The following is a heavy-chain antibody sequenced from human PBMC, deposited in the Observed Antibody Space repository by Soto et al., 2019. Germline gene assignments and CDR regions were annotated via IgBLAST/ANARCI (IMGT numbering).Heavy chain of an antibody. CDR2: ISRDGSYI. CDR1: GFTFSRHA. D-gene: IGHD3-3*01. J-gene: IGHJ5*01. Sequence: GGSLRLSCAASGFTFSRHAIHWVRLTPGRGLEWVLAISRDGSYIYYTDSVKGRFTVSRDNSKNTVFVQMNRLIPDDTALYFCARTRNGGVADSFDSWGQGTRVTF. V-gene: IGHV3-30*04. CDR3: ARTRNGGVADSFDS.